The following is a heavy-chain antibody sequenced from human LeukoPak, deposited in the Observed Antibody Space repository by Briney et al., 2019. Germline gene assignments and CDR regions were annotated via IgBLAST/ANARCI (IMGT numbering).Heavy chain of an antibody. V-gene: IGHV1-18*01. CDR3: ARDSRGRDGYNFVHFDY. D-gene: IGHD5-24*01. Sequence: ASVKVSCKASGGTFSSYAISWVRQAPGQGLEWMGWISAYNGNTNYAQKLQGRVTMTTDTSTSTAYMELRSLRSDDTAVYYCARDSRGRDGYNFVHFDYWGQGTLVTVSS. CDR1: GGTFSSYA. CDR2: ISAYNGNT. J-gene: IGHJ4*02.